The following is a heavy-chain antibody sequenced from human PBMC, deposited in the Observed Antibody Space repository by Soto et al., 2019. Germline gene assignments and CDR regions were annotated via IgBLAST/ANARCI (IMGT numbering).Heavy chain of an antibody. CDR3: AGRLVETMIVVPHIQGAFDI. V-gene: IGHV4-39*01. J-gene: IGHJ3*02. CDR1: GGSISSSSYY. CDR2: IYYSGST. Sequence: SETLSLTCTVSGGSISSSSYYWGWIRQPPGKGLEWIGSIYYSGSTYYNPSLKSRVTISVDTSKNQFSLKLSSVTAADTAVYYCAGRLVETMIVVPHIQGAFDIWGQGTMVTVSS. D-gene: IGHD3-22*01.